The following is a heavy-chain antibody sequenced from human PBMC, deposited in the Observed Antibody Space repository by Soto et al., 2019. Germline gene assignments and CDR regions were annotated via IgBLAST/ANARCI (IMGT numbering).Heavy chain of an antibody. CDR1: GYIFFGSY. CDR2: INPNNGGT. CDR3: ARGGRSLHGSYHFGMDV. J-gene: IGHJ6*02. V-gene: IGHV1-2*02. Sequence: QVQLVQSGAEVKKPGASVKVSCKASGYIFFGSYIHWVRQAPGQGLEWMVWINPNNGGTGSAQKFHGRITMTGDTSSSTAYMELSRLRSDDTGVYYCARGGRSLHGSYHFGMDVWGQGTTVTVSS.